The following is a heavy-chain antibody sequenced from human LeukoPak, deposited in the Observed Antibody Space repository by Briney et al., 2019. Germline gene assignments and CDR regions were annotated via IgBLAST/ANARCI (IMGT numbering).Heavy chain of an antibody. D-gene: IGHD3-10*01. CDR1: GFTFSSYE. CDR3: ARGLTMVRGALRWFDP. CDR2: ISSSGSTI. J-gene: IGHJ5*02. Sequence: GGSLRLSCAASGFTFSSYEMNWVRQAPGKGVEWVSYISSSGSTIYYADSVKGRFTISRDNAKNSLYLQINSLSAEDTAVYYCARGLTMVRGALRWFDPWGQGTLVTVSS. V-gene: IGHV3-48*03.